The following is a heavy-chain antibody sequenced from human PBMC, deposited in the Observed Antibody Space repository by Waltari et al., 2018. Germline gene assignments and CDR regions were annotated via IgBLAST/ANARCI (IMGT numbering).Heavy chain of an antibody. D-gene: IGHD5-18*01. CDR1: GFRVSAYW. Sequence: EVQLVEAGGDIVQPGGSLRLSCAASGFRVSAYWMHWVRQVPGKGLVWVSRINSDGSSISYSDSVKGRFTISRDNSKNMLYLQLNSLRAEDTALYYCARKGGRGYTYGPFYYDSWGQGTLVTVSS. CDR3: ARKGGRGYTYGPFYYDS. J-gene: IGHJ4*02. V-gene: IGHV3-74*01. CDR2: INSDGSSI.